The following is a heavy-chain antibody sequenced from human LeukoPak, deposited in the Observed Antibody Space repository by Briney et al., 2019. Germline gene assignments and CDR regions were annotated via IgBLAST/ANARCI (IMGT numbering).Heavy chain of an antibody. D-gene: IGHD1-26*01. CDR3: ARDKLEGPTKLDF. CDR2: IKQDGSEN. V-gene: IGHV3-7*01. CDR1: GFTFSDYW. Sequence: VKLGGSLRPSCVASGFTFSDYWMCWVRQDPGKRREEVANIKQDGSENYYVDSVAGRFTMSRDNAKNALYLQMNSLRADDTAVYYCARDKLEGPTKLDFWGRGTLVTVSS. J-gene: IGHJ4*02.